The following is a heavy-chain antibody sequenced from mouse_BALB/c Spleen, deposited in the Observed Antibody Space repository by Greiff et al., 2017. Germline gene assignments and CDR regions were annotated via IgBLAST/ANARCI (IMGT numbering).Heavy chain of an antibody. Sequence: EVKVVESGGDLVKPGGSLKLSCAASGFTFSSYGMSWVRQTPDKRLEWVATISSGGSYTYYPDSVKGRFTISRDNAKNTLYLQMSSLTSEDTAMYYCARRAMSGNYAMDYWGQGTSVTVSS. CDR3: ARRAMSGNYAMDY. CDR2: ISSGGSYT. V-gene: IGHV5-6*02. D-gene: IGHD2-3*01. J-gene: IGHJ4*01. CDR1: GFTFSSYG.